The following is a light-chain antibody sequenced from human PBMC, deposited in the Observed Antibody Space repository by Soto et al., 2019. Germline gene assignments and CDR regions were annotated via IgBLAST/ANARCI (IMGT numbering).Light chain of an antibody. Sequence: EIVVSQSPGTLSLSPGERATLSCRSSQSIINDHLAWYQQKPGQAARLLIYGTSNRATGGIADRFSGSGSGTDFTLTISRLEPENLAADYCRYDNRSPTFDAETKVDIK. V-gene: IGKV3-20*01. CDR2: GTS. J-gene: IGKJ4*01. CDR1: QSIINDH. CDR3: RYDNRSPT.